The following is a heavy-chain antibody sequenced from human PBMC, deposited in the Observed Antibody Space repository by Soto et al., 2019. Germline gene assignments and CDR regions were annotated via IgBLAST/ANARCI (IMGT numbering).Heavy chain of an antibody. Sequence: QAQLMQSGAEVKKPGSSVKISCQASGGTFSGYAINWVRQAPGQGLEWMGGIIHLLGITDYGQKFQSRITIAADESTGTAYVDLRGMRSEDTAVYYCARDPRSITGTTSAEDFQHWGQGTLVSVSS. CDR1: GGTFSGYA. V-gene: IGHV1-69*01. CDR3: ARDPRSITGTTSAEDFQH. CDR2: IIHLLGIT. D-gene: IGHD1-20*01. J-gene: IGHJ1*01.